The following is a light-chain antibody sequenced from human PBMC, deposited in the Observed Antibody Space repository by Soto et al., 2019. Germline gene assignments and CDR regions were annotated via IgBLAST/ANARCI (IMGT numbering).Light chain of an antibody. CDR3: SSYTSSSTTCV. V-gene: IGLV2-14*01. CDR1: SSDVCGYNY. Sequence: QSALTQPASVSGSPGQSITISCTGTSSDVCGYNYVSWYQQHPGKAPKLMIYDVSNRPSGVSNRFSGSKSGNTASLTISGLQAEDEADYYCSSYTSSSTTCVFGTGTKLTVL. J-gene: IGLJ1*01. CDR2: DVS.